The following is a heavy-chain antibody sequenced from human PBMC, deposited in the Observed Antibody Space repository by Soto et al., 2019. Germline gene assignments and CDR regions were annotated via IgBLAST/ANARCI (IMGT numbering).Heavy chain of an antibody. CDR3: ARDSGAPQYCSGGSCYHDAFDI. CDR2: ISAYNGNT. CDR1: GYTFTSYG. V-gene: IGHV1-18*01. Sequence: QVQLVQSGAEVKKPGASVKVSCKASGYTFTSYGISWVRQAPGQGLEWMGWISAYNGNTNYAQKLQGRVTMTTDTSTIPAYMELRSLRSDDTAVYYCARDSGAPQYCSGGSCYHDAFDIWGQGTMVTVSS. J-gene: IGHJ3*02. D-gene: IGHD2-15*01.